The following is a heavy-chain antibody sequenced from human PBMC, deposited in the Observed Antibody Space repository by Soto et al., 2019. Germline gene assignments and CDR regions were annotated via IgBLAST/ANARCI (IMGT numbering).Heavy chain of an antibody. CDR2: ISYDGRTE. Sequence: GGSLRLSCAASGFTFSDYGMHWVRQTPDKGLEWLAGISYDGRTEYYRDSVKGRFTISRDNFENTLVLQMSGLRVEDTALYYCAKSEDDSSAFVCSFDYWGQGTLVTVSS. V-gene: IGHV3-30*18. J-gene: IGHJ4*02. CDR1: GFTFSDYG. D-gene: IGHD3-22*01. CDR3: AKSEDDSSAFVCSFDY.